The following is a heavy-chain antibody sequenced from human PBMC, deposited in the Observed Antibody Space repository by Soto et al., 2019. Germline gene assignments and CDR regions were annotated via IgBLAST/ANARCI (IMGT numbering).Heavy chain of an antibody. V-gene: IGHV1-46*01. CDR2: INPSGGST. CDR3: ARGLGRFRDILTDNEYFQH. CDR1: GYTFTSYY. J-gene: IGHJ1*01. Sequence: ASVKVSCKASGYTFTSYYMHWVRQAPGQGLEWMGIINPSGGSTSYAQKFQGRVTMTRDTSTSTVYMELSSLRSEDTAVYYCARGLGRFRDILTDNEYFQHWGQGTLVTVSS. D-gene: IGHD3-9*01.